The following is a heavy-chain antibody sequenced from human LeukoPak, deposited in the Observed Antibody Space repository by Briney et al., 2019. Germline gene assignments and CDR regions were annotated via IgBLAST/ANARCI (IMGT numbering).Heavy chain of an antibody. D-gene: IGHD6-6*01. Sequence: GGSLRLSCAASGFTFSSYGMHWVRQALGKGLQWVAFIRYDGDNKYYADSVKGRFTISRDNSKNTLYLQMNSLRAEDTAVYYCAKAPIQCSSLAFFDYWGQGTLVTVSS. CDR2: IRYDGDNK. CDR1: GFTFSSYG. J-gene: IGHJ4*02. CDR3: AKAPIQCSSLAFFDY. V-gene: IGHV3-30*02.